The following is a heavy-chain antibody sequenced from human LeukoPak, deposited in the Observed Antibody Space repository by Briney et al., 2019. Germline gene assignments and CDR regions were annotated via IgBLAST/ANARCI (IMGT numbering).Heavy chain of an antibody. D-gene: IGHD2-2*01. Sequence: GGSMRLSCAASGFSFSGHSINWVRQAPGKGLEWVSSISPSSSYIHYADSVKGRFTISRDNAKNSLYLQMNSLRAEDTAVYYCARGRGCSSMSCYPDCWGQGTLVTVSS. CDR3: ARGRGCSSMSCYPDC. V-gene: IGHV3-21*01. J-gene: IGHJ4*02. CDR1: GFSFSGHS. CDR2: ISPSSSYI.